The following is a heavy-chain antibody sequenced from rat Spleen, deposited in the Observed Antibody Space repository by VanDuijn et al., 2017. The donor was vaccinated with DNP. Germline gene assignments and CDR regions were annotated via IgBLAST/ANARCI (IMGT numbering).Heavy chain of an antibody. V-gene: IGHV5-22*01. CDR2: ITYDGGST. D-gene: IGHD1-1*01. CDR1: GFTFSDYY. Sequence: EVQLLESGGGLVQPGRSLKLSCAASGFTFSDYYMAWVRQAPTKGLELVAYITYDGGSTYYGDSVKGRFTISRDNAKSTLSLQMNSLRSEDMATYYCAKPMDYYSGGFAYWGQGTLVTVSS. CDR3: AKPMDYYSGGFAY. J-gene: IGHJ3*01.